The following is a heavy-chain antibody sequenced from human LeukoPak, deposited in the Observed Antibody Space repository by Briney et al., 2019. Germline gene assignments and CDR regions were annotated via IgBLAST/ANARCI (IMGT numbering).Heavy chain of an antibody. D-gene: IGHD1/OR15-1a*01. CDR1: GDTFTSYG. CDR3: ARDISPLGTPVFDY. Sequence: ASVKVSCKASGDTFTSYGISWVRQAPGQGLEWMGWINPNSGGTNYAQKFQGRVTMTRDTSISTAYMELSRLRSDDTAVYYCARDISPLGTPVFDYWGQGTLVTVSS. V-gene: IGHV1-2*02. CDR2: INPNSGGT. J-gene: IGHJ4*02.